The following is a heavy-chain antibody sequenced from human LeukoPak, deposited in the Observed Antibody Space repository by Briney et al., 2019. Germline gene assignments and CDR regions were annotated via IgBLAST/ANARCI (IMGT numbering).Heavy chain of an antibody. CDR2: IRSKANSYAT. V-gene: IGHV3-73*01. D-gene: IGHD3-10*01. CDR3: TSRSGELSY. Sequence: GGSVRLSCAASGFTFSGSAMHWVRQASGKGLEWVGRIRSKANSYATAYAASVKGRFTISRDDSKNTAYLQMNSLKTEDTAVYYCTSRSGELSYWGQGTLVTVSS. J-gene: IGHJ4*02. CDR1: GFTFSGSA.